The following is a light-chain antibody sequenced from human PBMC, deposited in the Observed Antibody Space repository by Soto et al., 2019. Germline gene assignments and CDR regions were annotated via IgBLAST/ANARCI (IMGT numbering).Light chain of an antibody. CDR3: QQTRSYPST. CDR1: QGITSY. Sequence: IQLTQSPSSLSASVGDSVTITCRASQGITSYLAGYQQKPGKAPNLLIDGASTLQSGVPSRFSGSGSGTDFTLTINSLQAEDCATYYCQQTRSYPSTFGGGTKVDIK. V-gene: IGKV1-9*01. CDR2: GAS. J-gene: IGKJ4*01.